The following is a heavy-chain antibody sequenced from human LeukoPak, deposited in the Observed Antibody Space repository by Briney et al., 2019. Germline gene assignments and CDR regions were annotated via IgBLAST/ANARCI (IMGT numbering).Heavy chain of an antibody. CDR3: ARVNVQCGLDV. D-gene: IGHD1-1*01. V-gene: IGHV1-8*01. J-gene: IGHJ6*02. CDR2: MNPNSGNT. Sequence: ASVKVSCKASGYTFTSFDVNWVRQATGQGLEWMGWMNPNSGNTGYARKFQGRVTMTRNTSISTAYMELSSLRSEDTAVYYCARVNVQCGLDVWGQGTTVTVSS. CDR1: GYTFTSFD.